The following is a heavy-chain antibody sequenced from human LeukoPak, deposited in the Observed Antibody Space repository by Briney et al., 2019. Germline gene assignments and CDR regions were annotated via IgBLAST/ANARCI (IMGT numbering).Heavy chain of an antibody. J-gene: IGHJ4*02. CDR1: GYTFTSYD. V-gene: IGHV1-8*03. Sequence: GASVKVSCKASGYTFTSYDINWVRQATAQGLEWMGWMNPNSGNTGYAQKFQGRVTITRNTSISTAYMELGSLRSEDTAVYYCARGKVQEWLSAFDYWGQGTLVTVSS. CDR2: MNPNSGNT. D-gene: IGHD6-19*01. CDR3: ARGKVQEWLSAFDY.